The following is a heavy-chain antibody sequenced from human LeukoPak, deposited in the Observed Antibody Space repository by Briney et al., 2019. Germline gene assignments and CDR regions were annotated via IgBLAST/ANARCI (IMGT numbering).Heavy chain of an antibody. J-gene: IGHJ4*02. Sequence: GASVKVSCKASGYTFTSYYMHWVRQAPGQGLEWMGIINPSGGSTSYAQKFQGRVTMTRDTSTSTVYMELSSLRSEDTAVYYCARDDSQVVTAIFTLVAHYWGQGTLVTVSS. CDR1: GYTFTSYY. CDR3: ARDDSQVVTAIFTLVAHY. D-gene: IGHD2-21*02. V-gene: IGHV1-46*01. CDR2: INPSGGST.